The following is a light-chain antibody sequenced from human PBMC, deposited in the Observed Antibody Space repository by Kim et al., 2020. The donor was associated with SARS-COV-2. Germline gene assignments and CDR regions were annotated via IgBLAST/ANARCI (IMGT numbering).Light chain of an antibody. J-gene: IGLJ1*01. CDR1: NIGSKS. Sequence: SSELTQPPSVSVAPGKTARITCGGNNIGSKSVHWYQQKPGQAPVLVIYYDSDRPSGIPERFSGSNSGNTATLTISRVEAGDEADYYCQVWDSSSDPFFGTGTKVTVL. CDR3: QVWDSSSDPF. CDR2: YDS. V-gene: IGLV3-21*04.